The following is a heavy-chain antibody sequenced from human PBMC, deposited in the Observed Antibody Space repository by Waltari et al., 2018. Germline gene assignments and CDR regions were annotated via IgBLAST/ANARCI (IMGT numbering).Heavy chain of an antibody. V-gene: IGHV3-30*18. J-gene: IGHJ4*02. Sequence: QVQLVESGGGVVQPGRSLRLSCAASGFTFSSYGMHGVRQAPGKGLEWVAVISYDGSNKYYADSVKGRFTISRDNSKNTLYLQMNSLRAEDTAVYYCAKTVGASPYYFDYWGQGTLVTVSS. CDR2: ISYDGSNK. CDR1: GFTFSSYG. D-gene: IGHD1-26*01. CDR3: AKTVGASPYYFDY.